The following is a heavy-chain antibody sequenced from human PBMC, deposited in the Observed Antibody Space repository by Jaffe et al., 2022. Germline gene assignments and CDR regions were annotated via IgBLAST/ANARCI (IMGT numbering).Heavy chain of an antibody. D-gene: IGHD5-18*01. V-gene: IGHV4-38-2*02. J-gene: IGHJ4*02. Sequence: QVQLQESGPGLVKPSETLSLTCAVSGYSISSGYYWGWIRQPPGKGLEWIGSIYHSGSTYYNPSLKSRVTISVDTSKNQFSLKLSSVTAADTAVYYCARDSTPRYSYGSIDYWGQGTLVTVSS. CDR3: ARDSTPRYSYGSIDY. CDR1: GYSISSGYY. CDR2: IYHSGST.